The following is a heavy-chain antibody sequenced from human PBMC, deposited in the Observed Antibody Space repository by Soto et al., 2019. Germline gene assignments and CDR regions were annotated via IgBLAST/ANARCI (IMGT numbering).Heavy chain of an antibody. J-gene: IGHJ4*02. CDR3: ARAGYDFWSGPTQFDY. CDR1: GGSISSYY. V-gene: IGHV4-59*01. D-gene: IGHD3-3*01. Sequence: TLSLTCTVSGGSISSYYWSWIRQPPGKGLEWIGYIYYSGSTNYNPSLKSRVTISVDTSKNQFSLKLSSVTAADTAVYYCARAGYDFWSGPTQFDYWGQGTLVTVSS. CDR2: IYYSGST.